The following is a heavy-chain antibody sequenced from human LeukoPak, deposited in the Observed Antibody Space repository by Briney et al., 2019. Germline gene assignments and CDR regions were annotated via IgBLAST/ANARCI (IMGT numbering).Heavy chain of an antibody. CDR1: GFTFSSYW. J-gene: IGHJ6*03. CDR3: ARVSDFWSGYGYSYYMDV. CDR2: IKQDASEK. Sequence: GGSLRLSCAASGFTFSSYWMSWVRQAPGEGLEWVATIKQDASEKYYVDSVKGRFTISRDNAKNSLFLQMNSLRAEDTAVYYCARVSDFWSGYGYSYYMDVWGKGTTVTVSS. V-gene: IGHV3-7*01. D-gene: IGHD3-3*01.